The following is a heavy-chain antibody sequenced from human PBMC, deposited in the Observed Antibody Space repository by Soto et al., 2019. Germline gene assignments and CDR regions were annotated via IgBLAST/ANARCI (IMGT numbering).Heavy chain of an antibody. CDR1: GFTFDDFT. D-gene: IGHD3-16*01. CDR3: AKAETYYDYIWGSRTDAFDI. Sequence: GGSLRLSCAASGFTFDDFTMNWVRQAPGKGLEWVSAISGSGGSTYYADSVKGRFTISRDNSKNTLYLQMNSLRAEDTAVYYCAKAETYYDYIWGSRTDAFDIWGQGTMVTVSS. J-gene: IGHJ3*02. V-gene: IGHV3-23*01. CDR2: ISGSGGST.